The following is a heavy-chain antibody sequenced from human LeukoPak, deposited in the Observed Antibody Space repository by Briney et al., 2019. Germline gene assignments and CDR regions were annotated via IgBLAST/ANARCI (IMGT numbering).Heavy chain of an antibody. CDR3: ARSSPYDSRFDP. J-gene: IGHJ5*02. CDR2: IYSSGST. V-gene: IGHV4-4*07. Sequence: PSETLSLTCTVSGGSFSNYYWSRIRQPAGKGLEWIGRIYSSGSTNYNPSLKSRVTMSIDTSKNQFSLRLSSVTAADTAFYYCARSSPYDSRFDPWGQGTLVTVSS. D-gene: IGHD3-22*01. CDR1: GGSFSNYY.